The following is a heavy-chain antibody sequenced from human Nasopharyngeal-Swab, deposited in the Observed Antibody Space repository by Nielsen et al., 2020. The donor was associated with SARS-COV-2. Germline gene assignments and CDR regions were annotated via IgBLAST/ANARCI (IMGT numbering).Heavy chain of an antibody. CDR2: ISSSSSYT. Sequence: GGSLRLSCAASGFTFSDYYMSWIRQAPGKGLEWVSYISSSSSYTNYADSVKGRFTISRDNAKNSLYLQMNSLRAEDTAVYYCARRRGVAGSRYYYFDYWGQGTLVTVSS. CDR3: ARRRGVAGSRYYYFDY. V-gene: IGHV3-11*03. D-gene: IGHD6-19*01. CDR1: GFTFSDYY. J-gene: IGHJ4*02.